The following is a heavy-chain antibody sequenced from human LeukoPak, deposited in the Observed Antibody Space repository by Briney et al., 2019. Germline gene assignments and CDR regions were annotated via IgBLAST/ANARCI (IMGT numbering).Heavy chain of an antibody. CDR1: GFTFSTYE. CDR2: ISSSAGTI. J-gene: IGHJ4*02. Sequence: PGGSLRLSCAASGFTFSTYEMNWVRQAPGKGLKWISYISSSAGTINYADSVKGRFTISRDNAKNSLYLQMNSLTAEDTAVYYCARRFGGYGDYWGQGVLVTVSS. D-gene: IGHD5-12*01. CDR3: ARRFGGYGDY. V-gene: IGHV3-48*03.